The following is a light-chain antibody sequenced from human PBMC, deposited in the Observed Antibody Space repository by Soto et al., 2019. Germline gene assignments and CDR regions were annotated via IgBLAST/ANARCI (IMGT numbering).Light chain of an antibody. CDR1: SSDVGGYKH. Sequence: ALTQPPSASGSPGQSVTISCTGTSSDVGGYKHVSWYQQHPGKAPKLMIFEVNKRPSGVPDCFSGSKSGNTASLTVSGLQDEDEADYYCSSYAGINNLGVFGTGTKVTVL. V-gene: IGLV2-8*01. CDR2: EVN. CDR3: SSYAGINNLGV. J-gene: IGLJ1*01.